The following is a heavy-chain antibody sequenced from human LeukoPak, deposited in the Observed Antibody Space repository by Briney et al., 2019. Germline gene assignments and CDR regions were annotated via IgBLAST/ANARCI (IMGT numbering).Heavy chain of an antibody. CDR2: IYYSGST. V-gene: IGHV4-39*01. D-gene: IGHD2-2*01. CDR1: GGSISSSIYY. J-gene: IGHJ4*02. CDR3: ARLADCSSTSCYDH. Sequence: PSETLSLTXTVSGGSISSSIYYWGWIRQPPGKGLEWIRSIYYSGSTYYNPSLKSRVIISVDTSKNQFSLKLKSVTAADMAVYYRARLADCSSTSCYDHWGQGTLVTVSS.